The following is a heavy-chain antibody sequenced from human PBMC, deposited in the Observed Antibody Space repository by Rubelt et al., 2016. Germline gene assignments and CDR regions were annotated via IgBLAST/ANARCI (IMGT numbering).Heavy chain of an antibody. J-gene: IGHJ4*02. D-gene: IGHD1-7*01. CDR3: ARDLPPFRRYNWNFPLDY. CDR2: ISAYNENT. CDR1: GYTFTSYG. Sequence: QVQLVQSGAEVKKPGASVKVSCKASGYTFTSYGISWVRQAPGQGLEWMGWISAYNENTNYAQKLQGRVTMTTDTSTSTADMEVRSLRSDDTAVYYCARDLPPFRRYNWNFPLDYWGQGTLVTVSS. V-gene: IGHV1-18*01.